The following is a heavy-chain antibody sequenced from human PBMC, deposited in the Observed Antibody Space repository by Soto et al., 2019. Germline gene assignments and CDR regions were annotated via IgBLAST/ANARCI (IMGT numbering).Heavy chain of an antibody. V-gene: IGHV4-59*08. J-gene: IGHJ2*01. D-gene: IGHD2-15*01. CDR2: VYYTGGI. CDR1: GGSINDYY. CDR3: ARQAARAYWYFDL. Sequence: QVQLQESGPGLVKPSETLPLTCTVSGGSINDYYWSWIRQPPGKGLEWIGSVYYTGGINYNPSLKTRATISLDTSKKQISLKLNSVTAADTAVYHCARQAARAYWYFDLWGRGTLVTVSS.